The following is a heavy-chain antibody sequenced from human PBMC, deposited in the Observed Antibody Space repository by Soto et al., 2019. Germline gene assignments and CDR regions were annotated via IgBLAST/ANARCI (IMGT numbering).Heavy chain of an antibody. V-gene: IGHV5-51*01. CDR2: IYPGDSDT. Sequence: GESLKISCKGSGYSFTSYWIGWVRQMPGKGLEWMGIIYPGDSDTRYSPSFQGQVTISADKSISTAYLQWSSLKASDTAMYYCATHFFPIAAAGDSFYYYYDGMDVWGQGTTVTVSS. D-gene: IGHD6-13*01. CDR1: GYSFTSYW. J-gene: IGHJ6*02. CDR3: ATHFFPIAAAGDSFYYYYDGMDV.